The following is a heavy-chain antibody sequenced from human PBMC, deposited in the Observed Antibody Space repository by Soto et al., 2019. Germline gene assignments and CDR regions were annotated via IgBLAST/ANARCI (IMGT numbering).Heavy chain of an antibody. Sequence: QLQLQESGSGLVKPSQTLSLTCAVSGGSISSGGYSWSWIRQPPGKGLEWIGYIYHSGSTYYNPSLKSRVTISVDRSKIQFSLKLSSVTAADTAVYYCARDRGWSADYYYYYGIDVWGQGTTVTVSS. CDR2: IYHSGST. CDR3: ARDRGWSADYYYYYGIDV. V-gene: IGHV4-30-2*01. J-gene: IGHJ6*02. D-gene: IGHD2-15*01. CDR1: GGSISSGGYS.